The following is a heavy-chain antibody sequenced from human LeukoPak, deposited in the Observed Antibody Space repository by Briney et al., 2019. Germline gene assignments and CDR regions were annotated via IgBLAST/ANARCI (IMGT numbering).Heavy chain of an antibody. CDR2: ISWNSGSI. CDR1: GFTFDDYV. D-gene: IGHD2-21*02. V-gene: IGHV3-9*01. Sequence: GGSLRLSCAASGFTFDDYVMHWVRQAPGKGLEWVSGISWNSGSIGYADSVKGRFTISRDNAKNSLYLQMNSLRAEDTALYYCAKSNCGGDCFAEYFQHWGQGTLVTVSS. CDR3: AKSNCGGDCFAEYFQH. J-gene: IGHJ1*01.